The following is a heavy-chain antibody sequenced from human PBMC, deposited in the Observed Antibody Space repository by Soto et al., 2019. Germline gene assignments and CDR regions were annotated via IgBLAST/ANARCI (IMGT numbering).Heavy chain of an antibody. D-gene: IGHD3-10*01. Sequence: EVYLVESGGGLVEPGRSLKLSCTGSGFPFANFLMSWFRQATGKGLEWVGFIRSQPYGGTTQYAASVRGRFTISRDDSKGIAYLQMNSLKSEDSGVYYCIGSFPFWGQGTLVTVSS. CDR2: IRSQPYGGTT. CDR3: IGSFPF. V-gene: IGHV3-49*03. J-gene: IGHJ1*01. CDR1: GFPFANFL.